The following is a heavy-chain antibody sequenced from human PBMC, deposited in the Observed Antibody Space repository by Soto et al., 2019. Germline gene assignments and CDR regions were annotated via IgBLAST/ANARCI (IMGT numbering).Heavy chain of an antibody. CDR2: ISWNSGSI. D-gene: IGHD3-3*01. V-gene: IGHV3-9*01. CDR3: AISYYDFWSGYYGPFSY. CDR1: GFTFDDYA. Sequence: GGSLRLSCAASGFTFDDYAMHWVRQAPGKGLEWVSGISWNSGSIGYADSVKGRFTISRDNAKNSLYLQMNSLRAEDTALYYCAISYYDFWSGYYGPFSYWGQGTLVTVSS. J-gene: IGHJ4*02.